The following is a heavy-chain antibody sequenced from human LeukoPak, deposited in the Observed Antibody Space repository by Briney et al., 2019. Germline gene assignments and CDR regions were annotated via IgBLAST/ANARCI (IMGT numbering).Heavy chain of an antibody. CDR3: ATETSGSYRRWFDP. J-gene: IGHJ5*02. CDR1: GYTFTGYY. V-gene: IGHV1-46*01. D-gene: IGHD1-26*01. Sequence: GASVKVSCKASGYTFTGYYMHWVRQAPGQGLEWMGIINPSGGSTSYAQKFQGRVTMTEDASTDTAYMELSSLRSEDTAAYYCATETSGSYRRWFDPWGQGTLVTVSS. CDR2: INPSGGST.